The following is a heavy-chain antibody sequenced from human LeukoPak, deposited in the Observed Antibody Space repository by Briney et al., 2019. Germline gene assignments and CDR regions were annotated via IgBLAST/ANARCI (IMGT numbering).Heavy chain of an antibody. V-gene: IGHV4-59*08. CDR1: GGSINSYY. J-gene: IGHJ5*02. CDR2: ISYSGST. CDR3: ASGLLWFGEASWFDP. D-gene: IGHD3-10*01. Sequence: SETLSLTCTVSGGSINSYYWSWIRQPPGKGLEWIGFISYSGSTGYRPSLKSRVTISVDTSKNQFSLKLSSVTAADTAVYYCASGLLWFGEASWFDPWGQGTLVTVSS.